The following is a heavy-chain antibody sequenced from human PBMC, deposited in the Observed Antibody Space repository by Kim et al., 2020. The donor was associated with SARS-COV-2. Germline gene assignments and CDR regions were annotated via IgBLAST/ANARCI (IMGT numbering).Heavy chain of an antibody. Sequence: SETLSLTCTVSGGSISSYYWSWIRQPPGKGLEWIGYIYYSGSTNYNPSLKSRVTISVDTSKNQFSLKLSSVTAADTAVYYCARDGRPMGSSYYYYGMDVWGQGTTVTVSS. CDR2: IYYSGST. CDR3: ARDGRPMGSSYYYYGMDV. CDR1: GGSISSYY. V-gene: IGHV4-59*13. D-gene: IGHD6-6*01. J-gene: IGHJ6*02.